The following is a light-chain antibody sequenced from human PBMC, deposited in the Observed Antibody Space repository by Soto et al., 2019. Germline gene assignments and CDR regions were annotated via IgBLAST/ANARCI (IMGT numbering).Light chain of an antibody. Sequence: QSVLTQPPSVSAAPGQKVTISCSGSSSNIGNNYVSWYQQLPGTAPKLLIYDNNKRPSGIPDRFSGSKSGTSATLGITGLPTGDEADYYCGTWDSGLSAVVFGGGTKVTVL. CDR1: SSNIGNNY. CDR3: GTWDSGLSAVV. CDR2: DNN. J-gene: IGLJ3*02. V-gene: IGLV1-51*01.